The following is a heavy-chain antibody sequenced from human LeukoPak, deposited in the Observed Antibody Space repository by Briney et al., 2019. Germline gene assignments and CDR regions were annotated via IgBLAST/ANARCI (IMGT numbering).Heavy chain of an antibody. CDR2: ISWKSGSI. D-gene: IGHD3-9*01. CDR1: GLTFYDYA. J-gene: IGHJ4*02. V-gene: IGHV3-9*01. Sequence: GGSLRLSCAASGLTFYDYAMHWGPQAPAKGLAWVSGISWKSGSIGYADSVKGRFTISRDNAKNSLYLQMNSLRAEDTALYYCAKDGLNYDILTGYCYFDYWGQGTLVTVSS. CDR3: AKDGLNYDILTGYCYFDY.